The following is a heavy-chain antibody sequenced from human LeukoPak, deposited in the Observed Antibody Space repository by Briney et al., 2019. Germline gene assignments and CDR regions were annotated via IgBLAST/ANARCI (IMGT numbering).Heavy chain of an antibody. CDR1: GGTFSSYA. J-gene: IGHJ4*02. D-gene: IGHD3-10*01. CDR3: AREGDSRPLDY. V-gene: IGHV1-69*13. CDR2: IIPIFGTA. Sequence: GALVKVSCKASGGTFSSYAISWVRQAPGQGLEWMGGIIPIFGTANYAQKFQGRVTITADESTSTAYMELSSLRSEDTAVYYCAREGDSRPLDYWGQGTLVTVSS.